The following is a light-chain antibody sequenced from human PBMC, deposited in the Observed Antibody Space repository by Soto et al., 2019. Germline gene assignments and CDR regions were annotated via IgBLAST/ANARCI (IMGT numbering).Light chain of an antibody. CDR3: QEYRSSRT. CDR1: QSVTSSY. V-gene: IGKV3-20*01. Sequence: EIVLRQSPGTLSLSPGERATLSCRASQSVTSSYLAWYQQKPGQAPRLLIYGASTRATGIPDRFSGGGSGTDFTLTISRLEPEDFAVYYCQEYRSSRTFGQGTKVEIK. J-gene: IGKJ1*01. CDR2: GAS.